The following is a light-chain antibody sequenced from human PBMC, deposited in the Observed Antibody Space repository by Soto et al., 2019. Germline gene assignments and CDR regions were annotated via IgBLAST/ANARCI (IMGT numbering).Light chain of an antibody. CDR3: QQTYETPPT. Sequence: DIQMTQSPSSLSASVGDRVTITCRASQSIRIYLNWYQQKPGKAPQLLIFAASSLQSGVPSRFSGSGSGTNFTLIISSLQPEDFATYCCQQTYETPPTCGPGTKVDI. CDR2: AAS. CDR1: QSIRIY. V-gene: IGKV1-39*01. J-gene: IGKJ3*01.